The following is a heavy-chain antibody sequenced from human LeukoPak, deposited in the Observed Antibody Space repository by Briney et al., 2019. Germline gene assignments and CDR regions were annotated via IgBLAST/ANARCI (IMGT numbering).Heavy chain of an antibody. V-gene: IGHV3-23*01. J-gene: IGHJ4*02. CDR2: ISGSDDST. Sequence: PGASLRLSCAAFGFTFSSYSMTWVRQAPGRGLEWVSGISGSDDSTYYADSVKGRYTIYRDNSHHTLYLQMNSLTAEDWAVYSSAKLHPCWYKSSGYTGDYWGQGTLVTVSS. CDR3: AKLHPCWYKSSGYTGDY. D-gene: IGHD3-22*01. CDR1: GFTFSSYS.